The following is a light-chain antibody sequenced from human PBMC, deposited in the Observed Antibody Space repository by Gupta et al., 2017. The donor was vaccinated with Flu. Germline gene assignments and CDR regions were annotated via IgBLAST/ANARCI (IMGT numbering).Light chain of an antibody. CDR2: EVS. Sequence: QSALTQPASVSGSPGQSITISCTGTSSDIGAYNSLSWYQQHPGKAPKLMIYEVSNRPSGVSNRFSGSKSGNTASLTISGLQAEDEAHYYCSSYTSSSTLLFGGGTRLTVL. J-gene: IGLJ3*02. V-gene: IGLV2-14*01. CDR3: SSYTSSSTLL. CDR1: SSDIGAYNS.